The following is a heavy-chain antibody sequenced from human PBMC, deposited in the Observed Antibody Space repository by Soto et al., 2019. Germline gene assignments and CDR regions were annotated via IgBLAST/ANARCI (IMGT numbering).Heavy chain of an antibody. V-gene: IGHV1-2*04. CDR1: GYTFTGYY. D-gene: IGHD6-19*01. CDR3: ARDQNLRGWYDY. Sequence: PGGSLRLSCAASGYTFTGYYMHWVRQAPGQGLEWMGWINPNSGGTNYAQKFQGWVTMTRDTSISTAYMELSRLRSDDTAVYYCARDQNLRGWYDYWGQGTLVTVSS. J-gene: IGHJ4*02. CDR2: INPNSGGT.